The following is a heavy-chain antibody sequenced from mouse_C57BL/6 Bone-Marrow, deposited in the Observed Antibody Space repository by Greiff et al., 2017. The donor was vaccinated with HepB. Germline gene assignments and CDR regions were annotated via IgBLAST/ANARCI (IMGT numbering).Heavy chain of an antibody. Sequence: VKLVESGPGLVQPSQSLSITCTVSGFSFTSYGVHWVRQSPGKGLEWLGVIWSGGSTDYNAAFISRLSISKDNSKSQVFFKMNSLQADDTAIYYCARNPQPHWCFDVWGTGTTVTVSS. CDR3: ARNPQPHWCFDV. CDR1: GFSFTSYG. V-gene: IGHV2-2*01. CDR2: IWSGGST. D-gene: IGHD6-1*01. J-gene: IGHJ1*03.